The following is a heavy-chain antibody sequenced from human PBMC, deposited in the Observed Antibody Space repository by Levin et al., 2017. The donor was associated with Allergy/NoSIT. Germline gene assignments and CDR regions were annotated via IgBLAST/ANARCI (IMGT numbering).Heavy chain of an antibody. CDR1: GGSMNNSNW. J-gene: IGHJ4*02. Sequence: SETLSLTCVVSGGSMNNSNWWSWVRQPPGKGLEWIGEIYHSGITHYNPSLKSRVTISVDTSKNQFSLKLFSLTGADTAVYYCARDPYYGSGREDDYWGQGTLVTVSS. D-gene: IGHD3-10*01. V-gene: IGHV4-4*02. CDR3: ARDPYYGSGREDDY. CDR2: IYHSGIT.